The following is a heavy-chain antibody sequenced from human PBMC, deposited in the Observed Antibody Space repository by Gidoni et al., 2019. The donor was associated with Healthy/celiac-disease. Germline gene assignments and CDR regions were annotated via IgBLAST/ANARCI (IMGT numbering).Heavy chain of an antibody. J-gene: IGHJ6*02. D-gene: IGHD3-10*01. V-gene: IGHV3-30-3*01. CDR1: GFTLRSYD. CDR3: ARDRGGYYGPPYYGMDV. Sequence: QVQLVESGGGVVQPGGSLRLACAASGFTLRSYDMHWVRQAPGKGLEWVAVISYDGSNKYYADSVKGRFTISRDNSKNTLYLQMNSLRAEDTAVYYCARDRGGYYGPPYYGMDVWGQGTTVTVSS. CDR2: ISYDGSNK.